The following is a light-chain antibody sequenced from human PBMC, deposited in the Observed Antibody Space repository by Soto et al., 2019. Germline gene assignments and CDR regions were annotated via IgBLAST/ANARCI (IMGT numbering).Light chain of an antibody. CDR1: ENVSSN. Sequence: GMPQTTATLSVSPGERSTLSCRASENVSSNLAWYQQKPSQAPRLLIQCASTRATGIPARFSVSGSGTDFTLTISSRQSDDCAFCYSQQYNNWPRKFGEGTQADI. CDR2: CAS. V-gene: IGKV3-15*01. CDR3: QQYNNWPRK. J-gene: IGKJ1*01.